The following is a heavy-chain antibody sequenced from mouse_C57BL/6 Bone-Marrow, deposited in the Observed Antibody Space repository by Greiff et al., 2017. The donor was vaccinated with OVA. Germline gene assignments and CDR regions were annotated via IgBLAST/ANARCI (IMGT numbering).Heavy chain of an antibody. Sequence: VQLQQSGAELVRPGASVKLSCTASGFTIKDDYMHWVKQRPEQGLEWIGWIDPENGDTEYASKFQGKATITADTSSNTAYLQLSSLTSEDTAVYYCTTEVTTLYYFDYWGQGTTLTVSS. V-gene: IGHV14-4*01. CDR2: IDPENGDT. D-gene: IGHD2-2*01. CDR1: GFTIKDDY. CDR3: TTEVTTLYYFDY. J-gene: IGHJ2*01.